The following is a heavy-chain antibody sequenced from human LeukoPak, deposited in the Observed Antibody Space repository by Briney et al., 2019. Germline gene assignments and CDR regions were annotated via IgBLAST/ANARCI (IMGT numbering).Heavy chain of an antibody. CDR1: GYSISSGYY. CDR2: IYYSGST. D-gene: IGHD4-23*01. Sequence: SETLSLTCTVSGYSISSGYYWGWIRQPPGKGLEWIGSIYYSGSTYYNPSLKSRVTISVDRSKNQFSLKLSSVTAADTAVYYCARGDYGGNSGYFDYWGQGTLVTVSS. J-gene: IGHJ4*02. CDR3: ARGDYGGNSGYFDY. V-gene: IGHV4-38-2*02.